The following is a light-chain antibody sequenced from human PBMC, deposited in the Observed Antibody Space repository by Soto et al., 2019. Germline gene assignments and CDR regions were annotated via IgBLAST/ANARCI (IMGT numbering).Light chain of an antibody. J-gene: IGKJ1*01. CDR3: HQYESSLWT. Sequence: EIVLTQSPGTLSLSPGERATLSCRASQSVSNNYLAWYQQKPGQAPRLLIYGASNRATGIPDRFSGSGSGTDFTLTISRLEPADFAVYYCHQYESSLWTFGQGTKVDI. V-gene: IGKV3-20*01. CDR1: QSVSNNY. CDR2: GAS.